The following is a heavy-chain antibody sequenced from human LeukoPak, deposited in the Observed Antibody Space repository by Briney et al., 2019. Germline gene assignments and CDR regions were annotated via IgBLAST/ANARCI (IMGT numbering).Heavy chain of an antibody. D-gene: IGHD1/OR15-1a*01. V-gene: IGHV3-21*01. Sequence: GGSLRLSCAASGFTFSSYSMNWVRQAPGKGLEWVSSISNSSSYIYYADSVKGRFTISRDNAKNSLYLQMNSLRAEDTAVYYCARDRAGWNNDAFDIWGQGTMVTVSS. J-gene: IGHJ3*02. CDR2: ISNSSSYI. CDR3: ARDRAGWNNDAFDI. CDR1: GFTFSSYS.